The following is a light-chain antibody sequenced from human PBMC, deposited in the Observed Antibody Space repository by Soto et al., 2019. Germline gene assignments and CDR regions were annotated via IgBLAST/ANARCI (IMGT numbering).Light chain of an antibody. V-gene: IGLV1-44*01. CDR3: AAWDDSLNGVV. CDR2: SNN. Sequence: QSVLTQPPSASGTPGQRVTISCSGSSSNIGSNTVNWYQQLPGTAPKLLIYSNNQRPSGVPDRFSGSKSGTSASLAISGLQSEDEGDYYCAAWDDSLNGVVFGGGS. J-gene: IGLJ2*01. CDR1: SSNIGSNT.